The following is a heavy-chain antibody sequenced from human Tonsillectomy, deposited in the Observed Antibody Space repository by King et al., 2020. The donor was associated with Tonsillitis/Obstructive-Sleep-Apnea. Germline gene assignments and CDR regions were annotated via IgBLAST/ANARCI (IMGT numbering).Heavy chain of an antibody. Sequence: QLVQSGGGLVKPGGSLRLSCAASGFTFSTYSMNWVRQAPGKGLEWVSSISSSSSYIYYADSVKGRFTISRDNAKNSLYLQMNRLRAEDTALYYCARGELSCSSTSCYEAYYYYMDVWGKGTTVTVSS. D-gene: IGHD2-2*01. CDR1: GFTFSTYS. CDR2: ISSSSSYI. V-gene: IGHV3-21*04. CDR3: ARGELSCSSTSCYEAYYYYMDV. J-gene: IGHJ6*03.